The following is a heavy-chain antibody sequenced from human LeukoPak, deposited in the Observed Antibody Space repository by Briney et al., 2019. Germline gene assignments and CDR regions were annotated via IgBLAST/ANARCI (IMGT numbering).Heavy chain of an antibody. D-gene: IGHD3-22*01. CDR1: GFTFSNAW. CDR2: IKSKTDGGTT. V-gene: IGHV3-15*01. J-gene: IGHJ4*02. Sequence: PGGSLRLSCAASGFTFSNAWMSWVRQAPGKGLEWVGRIKSKTDGGTTDYAAPVKGRFTISRDDSKNTLCLQMNSLKTEDTAVYYCTTDQPYYYDSSGYYRRPTQSDYWGQGTLVTVSS. CDR3: TTDQPYYYDSSGYYRRPTQSDY.